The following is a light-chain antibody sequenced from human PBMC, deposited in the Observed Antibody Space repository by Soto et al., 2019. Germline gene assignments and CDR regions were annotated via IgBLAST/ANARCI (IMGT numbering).Light chain of an antibody. J-gene: IGKJ2*03. V-gene: IGKV1-6*01. CDR3: LHDALFPYS. CDR2: GIS. Sequence: AIQMTQSPSSLSASVGDTVTFTCRASQAIRNDLGWFQQRPGKPPKLLIYGISILHTGVPSRFSGSGPGTDFTPPISGLQPEDFATYYCLHDALFPYSFGQGTRLEI. CDR1: QAIRND.